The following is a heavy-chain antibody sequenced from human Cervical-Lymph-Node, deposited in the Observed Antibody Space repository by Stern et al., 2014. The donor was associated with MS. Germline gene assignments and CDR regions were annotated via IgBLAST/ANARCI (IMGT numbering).Heavy chain of an antibody. J-gene: IGHJ6*02. V-gene: IGHV3-21*01. D-gene: IGHD3-16*02. CDR1: GFTFSTYS. CDR3: ASRSYYYYGMDV. Sequence: EVQLVESGGGLVKPGGSLRLSCAASGFTFSTYSMNWVRQAPGKGLAWVSSISTSSSYLYYADSVKGRFTISRDNAKNSLFLHMNSLRAEDTAVYYCASRSYYYYGMDVWGQGTTVTVSS. CDR2: ISTSSSYL.